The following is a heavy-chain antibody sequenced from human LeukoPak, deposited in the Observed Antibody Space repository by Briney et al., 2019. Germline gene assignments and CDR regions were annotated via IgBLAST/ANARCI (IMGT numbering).Heavy chain of an antibody. CDR2: IYYSGST. Sequence: PSETLSLTCAVSGASINSSNWWSWVRQSPGKGLEWIGSIYYSGSTYYNPSLKSRVTISVDTSKNQFSLKLSSVTAADTAVYYCARVRYFDWSESYGMDVWGQGTTVTVSS. CDR3: ARVRYFDWSESYGMDV. V-gene: IGHV4-4*02. CDR1: GASINSSNW. D-gene: IGHD3-9*01. J-gene: IGHJ6*02.